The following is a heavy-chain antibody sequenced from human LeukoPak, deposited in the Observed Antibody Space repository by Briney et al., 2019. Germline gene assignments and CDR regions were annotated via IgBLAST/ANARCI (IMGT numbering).Heavy chain of an antibody. J-gene: IGHJ6*02. D-gene: IGHD6-25*01. V-gene: IGHV1-69*13. CDR3: ARDPQKLSAGYYYGMDV. Sequence: ASVKVSCKASGGTFSSYAISWVRQAPGQGLEWMGGIIPIFGTANYAQKFQGRVTITPDESTSKAYMALRSLRSEDTGVYYCARDPQKLSAGYYYGMDVWGQGTTVTVSS. CDR2: IIPIFGTA. CDR1: GGTFSSYA.